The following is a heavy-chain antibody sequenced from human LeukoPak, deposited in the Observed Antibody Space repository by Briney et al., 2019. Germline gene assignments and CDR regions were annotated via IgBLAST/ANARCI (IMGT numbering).Heavy chain of an antibody. CDR2: ISNNGGYT. V-gene: IGHV3-23*01. D-gene: IGHD2-15*01. CDR1: GFTFSSYW. CDR3: AKQLGYCSDGSCYFPY. J-gene: IGHJ4*02. Sequence: GGTLRLSCAASGFTFSSYWMHWVRQAPGKGLEWVSAISNNGGYTYYADSVQGRFTISRDNSKSTLCLQMNSLRAEDTAVYYCAKQLGYCSDGSCYFPYWGQGTLVTVSS.